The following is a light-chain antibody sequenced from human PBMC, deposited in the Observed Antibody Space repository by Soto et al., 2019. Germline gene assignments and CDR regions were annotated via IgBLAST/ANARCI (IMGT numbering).Light chain of an antibody. Sequence: DIQMTQSPSTLSASVGDRVTITCRASQSISSWLAWYQQKPGKAPKLLIYDACSLESGVPSRFSGSGSGTEFTLTISSLQPDDFATYYCQQQNSYSPYTFGQGTQREIK. CDR3: QQQNSYSPYT. V-gene: IGKV1-5*01. CDR2: DAC. CDR1: QSISSW. J-gene: IGKJ2*01.